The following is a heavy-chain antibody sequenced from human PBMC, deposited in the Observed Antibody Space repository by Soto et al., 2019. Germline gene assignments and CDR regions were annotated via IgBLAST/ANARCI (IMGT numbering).Heavy chain of an antibody. J-gene: IGHJ4*01. CDR3: ARAGCSNSGNCLDN. CDR1: GFTFSSYA. Sequence: PGGSLRLSCAGSGFTFSSYAMSWVRQAPGKGLEWVSCITSSGSTTHYADSVKGRFTISRDNSKNTLYLQMNSLRAEDTAVYYCARAGCSNSGNCLDNGGQGTLVTVSS. D-gene: IGHD3-10*01. CDR2: ITSSGSTT. V-gene: IGHV3-23*01.